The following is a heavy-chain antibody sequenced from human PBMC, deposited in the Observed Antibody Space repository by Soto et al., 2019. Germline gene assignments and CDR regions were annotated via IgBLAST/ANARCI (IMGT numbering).Heavy chain of an antibody. CDR1: GFTFSSYG. D-gene: IGHD4-17*01. CDR3: XXXXXXLLLXHYYGMDV. J-gene: IGHJ6*04. CDR2: ISYDGSNK. Sequence: QVQLVESGGGVVQPGRSLRLSCAASGFTFSSYGMHWVRQAPGKGLEWVAVISYDGSNKYYADSVKGRFTISRDNSKNTLXXXXXXXXXXXXXXXXXXXXXXXLLLXHYYGMDVXXXGXXVTVSS. V-gene: IGHV3-30*03.